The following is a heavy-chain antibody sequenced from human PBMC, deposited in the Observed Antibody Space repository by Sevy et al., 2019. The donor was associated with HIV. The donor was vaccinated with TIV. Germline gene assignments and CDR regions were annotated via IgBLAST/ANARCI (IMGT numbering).Heavy chain of an antibody. CDR2: ILPEDSDI. CDR3: ARHRSHGYNWIDY. Sequence: GESLKISCKGSGYSFTTYWIGWVRQMPGKGLEWMGIILPEDSDIRYSPSFQGQVTISADKSINTAYLQWSSLRASDTAIYHCARHRSHGYNWIDYWGQGTLVTVSS. J-gene: IGHJ4*02. CDR1: GYSFTTYW. D-gene: IGHD5-12*01. V-gene: IGHV5-51*01.